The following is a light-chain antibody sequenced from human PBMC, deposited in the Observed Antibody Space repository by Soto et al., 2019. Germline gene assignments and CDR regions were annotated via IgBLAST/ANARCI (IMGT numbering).Light chain of an antibody. CDR1: SSDVGGYNY. J-gene: IGLJ1*01. CDR2: EVS. V-gene: IGLV2-8*01. Sequence: QSALTQLPSASGSPGQSVTISCTGTSSDVGGYNYVSWYQQHPSKAPKLMIYEVSKRPSGVPDRFSGSKSGNTASLTVSGLQAEDEADYYCSSYAGSNNYVFGTGTKVTVL. CDR3: SSYAGSNNYV.